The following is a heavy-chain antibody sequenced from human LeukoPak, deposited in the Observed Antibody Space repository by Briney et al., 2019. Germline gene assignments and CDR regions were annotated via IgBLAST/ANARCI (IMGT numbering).Heavy chain of an antibody. CDR3: AATAVESALPVSAEYFLH. D-gene: IGHD6-13*01. CDR1: GFTFSDYY. Sequence: GGSLRLSCAASGFTFSDYYMSWIRQAPGKGLEWISYISSTSSTIYYADSVKGRFTISRDNAKNSLYLQMNSLRAEDTAVYYCAATAVESALPVSAEYFLHWGQGTLVTVSS. V-gene: IGHV3-11*04. J-gene: IGHJ1*01. CDR2: ISSTSSTI.